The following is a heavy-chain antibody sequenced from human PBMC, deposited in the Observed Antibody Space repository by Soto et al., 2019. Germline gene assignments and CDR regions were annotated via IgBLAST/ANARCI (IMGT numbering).Heavy chain of an antibody. V-gene: IGHV4-4*02. Sequence: PSETLSLTCAVFGGSISNSNWLTWVRQPPGKGLDWIGEIFHSGSTNYNSSLMGRVTISVDKDNDLFSLKLSSVTAADTAVYYCAHRPIVGAAIWGQGTLVTVSS. CDR2: IFHSGST. J-gene: IGHJ4*02. CDR1: GGSISNSNW. D-gene: IGHD1-26*01. CDR3: AHRPIVGAAI.